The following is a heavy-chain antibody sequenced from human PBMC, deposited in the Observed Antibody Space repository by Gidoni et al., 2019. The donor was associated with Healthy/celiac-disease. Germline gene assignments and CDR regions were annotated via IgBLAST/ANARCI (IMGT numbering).Heavy chain of an antibody. CDR2: IYSGGST. V-gene: IGHV3-53*01. J-gene: IGHJ4*02. CDR3: ASSLMVRGVIAFDY. CDR1: GFTVSSNY. D-gene: IGHD3-10*01. Sequence: EVQLVESGGGLIQPGGSLRLSCAASGFTVSSNYMSWVRQAPGKGLEWVSVIYSGGSTYYADSVKGRFTISRDNSKNTLYLQMNSLRAEDTAVYYCASSLMVRGVIAFDYWGQGTLVTVSS.